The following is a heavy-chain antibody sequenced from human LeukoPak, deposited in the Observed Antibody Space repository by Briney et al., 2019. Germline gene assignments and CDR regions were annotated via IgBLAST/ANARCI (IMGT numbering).Heavy chain of an antibody. CDR2: ISGSGGNT. CDR3: AKYGTYYYDSSGYYGY. D-gene: IGHD3-22*01. J-gene: IGHJ4*02. V-gene: IGHV3-23*01. CDR1: GFTFRSYA. Sequence: GGSLRLSCAASGFTFRSYAMSWVRQAPGKGLEWVSGISGSGGNTYYADSVKGRFTISRDNSKNTLYLQMNSLRAEDTAVYYCAKYGTYYYDSSGYYGYWGQGTLVTVSS.